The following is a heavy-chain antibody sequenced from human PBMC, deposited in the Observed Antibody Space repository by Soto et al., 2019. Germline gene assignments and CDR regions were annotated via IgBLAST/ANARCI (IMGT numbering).Heavy chain of an antibody. D-gene: IGHD3-16*01. V-gene: IGHV1-2*02. Sequence: ASVKVSCKASGYIFTGYHIHWVRQAPGRGLEWMGWINPNSGDTEYAQNFQGRVTMTRDTSFNLVYMEMSGLMSDDTAVYYCARDARVTLGFDEMDIWGQATTVTVSS. J-gene: IGHJ6*02. CDR2: INPNSGDT. CDR1: GYIFTGYH. CDR3: ARDARVTLGFDEMDI.